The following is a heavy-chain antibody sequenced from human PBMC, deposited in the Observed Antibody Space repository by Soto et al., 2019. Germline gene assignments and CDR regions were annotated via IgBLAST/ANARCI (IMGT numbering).Heavy chain of an antibody. J-gene: IGHJ4*02. D-gene: IGHD3-9*01. Sequence: GGSLRLSCTASGFTFGDYAMSWFRQAPGKGLEWVGFIRSKAYGGTTEYAASVKGRFTISRDDSKSIAYLQMNSLKTEDSAVYYCTRDHAPTYYDILTGYYNPFDFDYWGQGTLVTVSS. CDR2: IRSKAYGGTT. CDR3: TRDHAPTYYDILTGYYNPFDFDY. V-gene: IGHV3-49*03. CDR1: GFTFGDYA.